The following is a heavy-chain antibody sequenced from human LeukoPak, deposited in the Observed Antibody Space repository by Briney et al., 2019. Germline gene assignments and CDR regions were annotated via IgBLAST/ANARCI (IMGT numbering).Heavy chain of an antibody. J-gene: IGHJ5*02. CDR3: ARGVDRYWFDP. Sequence: SETLSLTCTVSGGSISSGGYYWSWIRQHPGKGLEWIGYIYYSGSTYYNPSLKSRVTISVDTSKNQFSLKLSSVTAADTAVYYCARGVDRYWFDPWGQGTLVTVSS. CDR1: GGSISSGGYY. CDR2: IYYSGST. D-gene: IGHD3-22*01. V-gene: IGHV4-31*03.